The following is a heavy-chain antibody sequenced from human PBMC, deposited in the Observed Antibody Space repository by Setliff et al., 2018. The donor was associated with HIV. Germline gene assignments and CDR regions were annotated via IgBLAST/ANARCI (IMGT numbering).Heavy chain of an antibody. J-gene: IGHJ4*02. Sequence: ASVKVSCKASGYTFTSYGISWVRQAPGQGLEWMGWISAYNGNTNYAQKLQGRVTMTTDTSTSTAYMELSSLRSEDTAVYYCARDVSWRVRTYIDYWGQGALVTVSS. CDR3: ARDVSWRVRTYIDY. CDR1: GYTFTSYG. CDR2: ISAYNGNT. D-gene: IGHD3-3*01. V-gene: IGHV1-18*01.